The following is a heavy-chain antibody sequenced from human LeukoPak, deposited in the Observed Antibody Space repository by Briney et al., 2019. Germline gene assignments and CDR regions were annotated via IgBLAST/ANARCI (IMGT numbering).Heavy chain of an antibody. CDR1: GYTLTELS. D-gene: IGHD7-27*01. CDR3: ARDHNWGPDY. CDR2: FDPEDGET. J-gene: IGHJ4*02. V-gene: IGHV1-24*01. Sequence: ASVKVSCKVSGYTLTELSMHWVRQAPGKGLEWMGGFDPEDGETIYAQKFQGRVSLTRDMSISTAYMELSRLTSDDTAVYYCARDHNWGPDYWGQGTLVSVSS.